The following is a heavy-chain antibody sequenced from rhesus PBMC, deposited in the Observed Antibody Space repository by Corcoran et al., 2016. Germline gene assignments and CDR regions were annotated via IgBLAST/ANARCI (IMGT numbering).Heavy chain of an antibody. CDR2: MAYSGST. CDR3: ARSDGSSDVRFDY. Sequence: QVQLQESGPGLLKPSETLSLTCAVSGGSIRGGYGWVWLRPPSRKGLEGMGYMAYSGSTSYNPSLKSRVTISRDTSKNQFSLKRSSGTAADTAVEYCARSDGSSDVRFDYWGQGVLVTVSS. J-gene: IGHJ4*01. CDR1: GGSIRGGYG. D-gene: IGHD4-29*01. V-gene: IGHV4-122*02.